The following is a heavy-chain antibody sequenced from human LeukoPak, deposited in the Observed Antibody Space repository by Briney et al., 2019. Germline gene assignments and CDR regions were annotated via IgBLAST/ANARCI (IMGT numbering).Heavy chain of an antibody. CDR2: INPNSGGT. V-gene: IGHV1-2*06. D-gene: IGHD3-16*01. J-gene: IGHJ4*02. CDR3: ARVSGSRGSARDY. Sequence: ASVKVSCKASGYTFTGYYMHWVRQAPGQGLEWMGRINPNSGGTNYAQKFQGRVTMTRDMSISTAYMELSRLRSDDTAVYYCARVSGSRGSARDYWGQGTLVTVSS. CDR1: GYTFTGYY.